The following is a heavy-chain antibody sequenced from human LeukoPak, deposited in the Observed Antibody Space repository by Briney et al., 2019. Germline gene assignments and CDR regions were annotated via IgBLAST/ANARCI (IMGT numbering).Heavy chain of an antibody. D-gene: IGHD3-22*01. Sequence: SSETLSLTCTVSGGSISSAGYYWTWIRQHPGKGLEWIGYIYYSGNTYYNPSLKSRVTISVDRSKNQFSLKLSSVTAADTVVYYCARGDFYDSSGYYYAYWGQGTLVTVSS. V-gene: IGHV4-31*03. CDR3: ARGDFYDSSGYYYAY. J-gene: IGHJ4*02. CDR1: GGSISSAGYY. CDR2: IYYSGNT.